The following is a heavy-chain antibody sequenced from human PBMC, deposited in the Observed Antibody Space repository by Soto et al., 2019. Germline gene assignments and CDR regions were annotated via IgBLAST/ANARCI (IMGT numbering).Heavy chain of an antibody. CDR2: ISPYNGKT. V-gene: IGHV1-18*04. CDR1: GYTFTTHG. D-gene: IGHD3-16*02. CDR3: ARVDDYVWGSFRP. Sequence: QVQLVQSGAEVKEPGASVRVSCKASGYTFTTHGISWVRQAPGQGLEWMGWISPYNGKTTYAHKVQGRVTMTTDTSTSTAYMELRGLGSDDTAVYYCARVDDYVWGSFRPWGQGTQVTGSS. J-gene: IGHJ4*02.